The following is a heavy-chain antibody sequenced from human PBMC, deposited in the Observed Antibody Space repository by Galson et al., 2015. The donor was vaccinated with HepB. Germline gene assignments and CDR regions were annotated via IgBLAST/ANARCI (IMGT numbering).Heavy chain of an antibody. CDR1: GYTFTSYA. V-gene: IGHV1-3*01. Sequence: SVKVSCKASGYTFTSYAMHWVRQAPGQGLEWMGWINAGNGNTKYSQKFQGRVTITRDTSASTAYMELSSLRSEDTAVYYCARLVVRGVYFDYWGQGTLVTVSS. D-gene: IGHD3-10*01. CDR3: ARLVVRGVYFDY. CDR2: INAGNGNT. J-gene: IGHJ4*02.